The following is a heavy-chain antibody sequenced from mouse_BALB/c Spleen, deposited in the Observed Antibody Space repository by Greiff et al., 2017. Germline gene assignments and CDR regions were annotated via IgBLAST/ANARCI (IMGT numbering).Heavy chain of an antibody. Sequence: EVNVVESGGGLVQPGGSRKLSCAASGFTFSSFGMHWVRQAPEKGLEWVAYISSGSSTIYYADTVKGRFTISRDNPTNTLFLQMTSLRSEDTAIYYCAKGGWDHAMDYWGQGTSVTVSS. CDR3: AKGGWDHAMDY. D-gene: IGHD4-1*01. V-gene: IGHV5-17*02. J-gene: IGHJ4*01. CDR2: ISSGSSTI. CDR1: GFTFSSFG.